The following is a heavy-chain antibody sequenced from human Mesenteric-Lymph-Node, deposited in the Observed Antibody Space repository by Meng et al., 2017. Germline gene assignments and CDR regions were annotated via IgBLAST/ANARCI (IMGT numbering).Heavy chain of an antibody. CDR1: GFTFSSYW. CDR2: IKQDGSEK. J-gene: IGHJ2*01. Sequence: GRLVESGGGLVQPGGSLRLSCAAYGFTFSSYWMSWVRQAPGKGLEWVANIKQDGSEKYYVDSVKGRFTISRDNAKNSLYLQMNSLRAEDTAMYYCARDTGNWYFDLWGRGTLVTVSS. CDR3: ARDTGNWYFDL. V-gene: IGHV3-7*01. D-gene: IGHD3-10*01.